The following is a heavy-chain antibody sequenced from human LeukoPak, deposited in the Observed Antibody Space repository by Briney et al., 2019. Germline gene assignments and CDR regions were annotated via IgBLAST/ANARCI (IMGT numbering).Heavy chain of an antibody. V-gene: IGHV4-59*01. Sequence: SETLSLTXTVSGGSISSYYWSWIRQPPGKGLEWIGYIYYSGSTNYNPSLKSRVTISVDTSKNQFSLKLSSVTAADTALYYCAGAPVGAMVYWGQGNLVTVSS. J-gene: IGHJ4*02. CDR2: IYYSGST. CDR3: AGAPVGAMVY. D-gene: IGHD1-26*01. CDR1: GGSISSYY.